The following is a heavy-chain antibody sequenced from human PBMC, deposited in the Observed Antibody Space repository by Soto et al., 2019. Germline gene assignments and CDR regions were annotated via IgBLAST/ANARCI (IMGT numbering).Heavy chain of an antibody. Sequence: GGSLRLPCVASGFTLSSYAMNWVRQAPGKGLEWVSTIGGSGVSTYYADSVKGRFTISRDNSKNTLYLQMNSLRAEDTAVYYSTYGGSDAFDIWGQGTMGTVSS. CDR2: IGGSGVST. V-gene: IGHV3-23*01. J-gene: IGHJ3*02. D-gene: IGHD4-17*01. CDR3: TYGGSDAFDI. CDR1: GFTLSSYA.